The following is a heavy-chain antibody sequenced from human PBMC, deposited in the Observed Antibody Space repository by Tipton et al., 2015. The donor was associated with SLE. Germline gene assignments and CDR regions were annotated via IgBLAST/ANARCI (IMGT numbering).Heavy chain of an antibody. V-gene: IGHV4-4*02. D-gene: IGHD3-10*01. CDR1: GDSITKMNW. CDR3: ARDSGAIDY. J-gene: IGHJ4*02. Sequence: GLVKPSGTLSLTCAVSGDSITKMNWWSWVRQPPGKGLEWIGEIYHSGSSHYNPSLKSRVTMSMDKSTNHFSLTLTSVTAADSGMYYCARDSGAIDYWGQGTLVTVSS. CDR2: IYHSGSS.